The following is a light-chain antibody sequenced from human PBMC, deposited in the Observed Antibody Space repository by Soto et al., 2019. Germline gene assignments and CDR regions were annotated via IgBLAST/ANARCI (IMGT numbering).Light chain of an antibody. CDR3: QQRSNWPPSIT. V-gene: IGKV3-11*01. CDR1: QSVTTY. J-gene: IGKJ5*01. Sequence: EIVLTQSPATLSLSPGERANISCRASQSVTTYLAWYQQKPGQAPRLLIYDASDRATGIPARFSGSGSGTDFTLTISSLGPEDFAVYYCQQRSNWPPSITFGQGTRLEIK. CDR2: DAS.